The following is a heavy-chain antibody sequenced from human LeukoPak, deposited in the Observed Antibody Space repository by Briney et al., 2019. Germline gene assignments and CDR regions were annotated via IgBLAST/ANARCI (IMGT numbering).Heavy chain of an antibody. CDR1: GFTFNNYA. CDR3: ATERQKYFDY. V-gene: IGHV3-23*01. CDR2: ISGSGGTT. Sequence: SGGSLRLSCAASGFTFNNYAMSWVRQAPGKGLEWVSAISGSGGTTYYVDSVKGRFTISRDNSKNSLSLQMNSLRSEDTALYYCATERQKYFDYWGQGTLVTVSS. J-gene: IGHJ4*02.